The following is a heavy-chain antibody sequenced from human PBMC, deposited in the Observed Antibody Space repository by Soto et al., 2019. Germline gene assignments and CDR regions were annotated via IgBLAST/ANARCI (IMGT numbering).Heavy chain of an antibody. CDR1: GFTFSSYG. Sequence: PGGSLRLSCAASGFTFSSYGMHWVRQAPGKGLEWVAVIWYDGSNKYYADSVKGRFTISRDNSKNTLYLQMNSLRAEDTAVYYCVGTPAVAGTEYYFDDRGQGTLVTVSS. J-gene: IGHJ4*02. CDR2: IWYDGSNK. V-gene: IGHV3-33*01. CDR3: VGTPAVAGTEYYFDD. D-gene: IGHD6-19*01.